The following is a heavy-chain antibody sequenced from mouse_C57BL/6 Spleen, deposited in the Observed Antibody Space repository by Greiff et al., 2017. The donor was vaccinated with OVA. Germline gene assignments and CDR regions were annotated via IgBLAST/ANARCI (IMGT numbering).Heavy chain of an antibody. CDR2: ISSGGSYN. CDR3: ASDYYGSSYEGY. CDR1: GFTFSSYG. J-gene: IGHJ2*01. Sequence: DVQLVESGGDLVKPGGSLKLSCAASGFTFSSYGMSWVRQTPDKRLEWVATISSGGSYNYYPDSVKGRFTISRDNAKNTLYLQMSSLKSEDTAMYYCASDYYGSSYEGYWGQGTTLTVSS. V-gene: IGHV5-6*01. D-gene: IGHD1-1*01.